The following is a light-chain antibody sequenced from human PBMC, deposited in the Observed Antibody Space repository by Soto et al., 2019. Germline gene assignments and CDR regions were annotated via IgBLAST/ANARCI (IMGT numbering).Light chain of an antibody. V-gene: IGKV1-39*01. CDR1: QSISSY. CDR3: QQSYSTRWT. J-gene: IGKJ1*01. CDR2: AAS. Sequence: DLRMTQSPSTLSASVGARVTITCRATQSISSYLNWYQQKPGKAPNLLIYAASSLQSGVPSRFSGSGSGTDLTITISSLQPEDCETYDGQQSYSTRWTFGQGTKVDIK.